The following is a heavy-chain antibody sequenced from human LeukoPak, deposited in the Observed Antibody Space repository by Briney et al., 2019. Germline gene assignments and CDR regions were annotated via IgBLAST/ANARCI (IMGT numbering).Heavy chain of an antibody. CDR1: GVSISSDH. CDR2: IYYSGRT. Sequence: PSETLSLTCTVSGVSISSDHWNWIRQPPGKGLEWIGCIYYSGRTYYNPSLKSRVTISVDMSKSQFSLRLTSVTAADTAVYYCAREGGFYRPLDYSGQGTLVTVAP. J-gene: IGHJ4*02. D-gene: IGHD3-3*01. V-gene: IGHV4-59*01. CDR3: AREGGFYRPLDY.